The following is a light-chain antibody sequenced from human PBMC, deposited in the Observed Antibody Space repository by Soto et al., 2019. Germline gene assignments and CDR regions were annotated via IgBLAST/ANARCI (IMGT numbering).Light chain of an antibody. J-gene: IGKJ1*01. CDR2: GAS. CDR1: QSVSSN. CDR3: QQYGSSGT. V-gene: IGKV3-15*01. Sequence: RVRTESTARLSVSQEERATLSCRASQSVSSNLAWYQQKPGQAPRLLIYGASTRATGIPARFSGSGSGTDFTLTISRLEPEDFAVYYCQQYGSSGTFGQVSKVAI.